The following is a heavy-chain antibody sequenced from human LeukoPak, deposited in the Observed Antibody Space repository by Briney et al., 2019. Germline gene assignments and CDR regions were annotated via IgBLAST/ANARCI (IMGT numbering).Heavy chain of an antibody. CDR2: ISVNGGAM. CDR3: ARKTDRLGAVGRDRYFDL. CDR1: GFTFSGYE. V-gene: IGHV3-48*03. J-gene: IGHJ2*01. Sequence: GGSLRLSCTASGFTFSGYEMTWVRQAPGKGLEWMSYISVNGGAMHYADSVRGRFTTSRDDAKNSLYLHMNSLKVEDTAIYYCARKTDRLGAVGRDRYFDLWGRGTLITVSS. D-gene: IGHD6-13*01.